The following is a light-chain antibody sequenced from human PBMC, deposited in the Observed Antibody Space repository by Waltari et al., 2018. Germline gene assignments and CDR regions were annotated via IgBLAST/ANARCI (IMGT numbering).Light chain of an antibody. J-gene: IGLJ2*01. CDR1: NLQSKY. CDR3: QAWDTSTGVV. Sequence: YEMTQPPSVSVSPGQTASITCSGDNLQSKYGYWYQHKPGKSPLLILYRDIERPSGIPERFSGSNSGNTATLTISETQAMDEADYYCQAWDTSTGVVFGGGTKLTVL. V-gene: IGLV3-1*01. CDR2: RDI.